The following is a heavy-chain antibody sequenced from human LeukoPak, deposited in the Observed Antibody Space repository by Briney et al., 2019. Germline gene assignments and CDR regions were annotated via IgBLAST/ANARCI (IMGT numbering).Heavy chain of an antibody. CDR1: GFTFSSYE. V-gene: IGHV3-48*03. CDR2: ISSSGSTI. CDR3: ARDRYCSSTSCYAGDAFDI. Sequence: GGSLRLSCAASGFTFSSYEMNWVRQAPGKGLEWVSYISSSGSTIYYAASVKGRFTISRDNAKNSLYLQMNSLRAEDTAGYYCARDRYCSSTSCYAGDAFDIWGQGTMVTVSS. J-gene: IGHJ3*02. D-gene: IGHD2-2*01.